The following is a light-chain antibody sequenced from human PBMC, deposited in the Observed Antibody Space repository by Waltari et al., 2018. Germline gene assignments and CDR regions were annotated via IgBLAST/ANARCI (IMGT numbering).Light chain of an antibody. CDR3: QQYDNLPPA. V-gene: IGKV1-33*01. Sequence: DVQVAQSPSSLSAPVGDRVTITCQASQNIDIFLNWYQHSPGKAPKHMIYDASNLETGVPTRFSASGSGRHFTLTITNLQPDDIATYDCQQYDNLPPAFGGGTKVEIK. CDR2: DAS. J-gene: IGKJ4*01. CDR1: QNIDIF.